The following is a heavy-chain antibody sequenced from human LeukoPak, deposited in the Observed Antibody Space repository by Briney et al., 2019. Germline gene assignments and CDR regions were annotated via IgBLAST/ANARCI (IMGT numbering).Heavy chain of an antibody. D-gene: IGHD4-17*01. Sequence: SETLSLTCTVSGGSISSSSYYWGWIRQPPGKGLEWIGSIYYSGSTYYNPSLKSRVTISVDTSKNQFSLNLRSVTATDTAMYYCARRNTADASIDFWGQGTLVTASS. J-gene: IGHJ4*02. CDR2: IYYSGST. V-gene: IGHV4-39*07. CDR1: GGSISSSSYY. CDR3: ARRNTADASIDF.